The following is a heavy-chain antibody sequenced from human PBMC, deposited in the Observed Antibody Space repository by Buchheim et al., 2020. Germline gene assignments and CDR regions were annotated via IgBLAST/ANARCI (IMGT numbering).Heavy chain of an antibody. CDR1: GFTFDDYT. D-gene: IGHD2-2*02. V-gene: IGHV3-9*01. CDR3: SKADYTSNWFDS. CDR2: ISWGSGNI. J-gene: IGHJ5*01. Sequence: EVQLVESGGGLVQPGRSLRLSCAASGFTFDDYTMHWVRQAPGKGLEWASGISWGSGNIGYADSVKGRFTISRDNAKNSLYLVMHSLRPDDTALYYCSKADYTSNWFDSWGQGTL.